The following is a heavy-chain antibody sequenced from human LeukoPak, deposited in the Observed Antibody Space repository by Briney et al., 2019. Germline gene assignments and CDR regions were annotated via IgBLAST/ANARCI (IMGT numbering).Heavy chain of an antibody. V-gene: IGHV3-9*01. D-gene: IGHD3-22*01. Sequence: PGRSLRLSCAASGFTFDDYAVHWVRQAPGKGLEWVSGISWNSGSIGYADSVKGRFTISRDNAKNSLYLQMNSLRAEDTALYYCAKDRYYYDSSGCDYWGQGTLVTVSS. CDR3: AKDRYYYDSSGCDY. CDR2: ISWNSGSI. CDR1: GFTFDDYA. J-gene: IGHJ4*02.